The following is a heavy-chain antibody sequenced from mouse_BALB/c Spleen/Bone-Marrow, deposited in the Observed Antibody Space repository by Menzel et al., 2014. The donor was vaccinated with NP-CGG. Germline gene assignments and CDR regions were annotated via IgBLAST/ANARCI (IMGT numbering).Heavy chain of an antibody. Sequence: ESGPGLVAPSQSLSITCTVSGFSLTDYGVNWVRQPPGKNLEWLGMILGDGSTDYNSALKSRLSISKDNSQSQVFLKMNSLETDDTARYYCARDLYYYGFDYWGQGTTLTVSS. J-gene: IGHJ2*01. V-gene: IGHV2-6-7*01. CDR3: ARDLYYYGFDY. CDR1: GFSLTDYG. D-gene: IGHD1-1*01. CDR2: ILGDGST.